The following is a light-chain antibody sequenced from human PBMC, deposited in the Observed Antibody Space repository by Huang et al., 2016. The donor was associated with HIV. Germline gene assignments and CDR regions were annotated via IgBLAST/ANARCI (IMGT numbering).Light chain of an antibody. J-gene: IGKJ4*01. CDR2: DTS. CDR3: QQRTT. CDR1: QSVTSF. V-gene: IGKV3-11*01. Sequence: EIVLTQSPATLSLSPGERATLSCRASQSVTSFLAWYQQKPGQAPRLLIYDTSNRATGIPARFSGSGSVTDFALSISSLEPEDIAVYYCQQRTTFGGGTKVEIK.